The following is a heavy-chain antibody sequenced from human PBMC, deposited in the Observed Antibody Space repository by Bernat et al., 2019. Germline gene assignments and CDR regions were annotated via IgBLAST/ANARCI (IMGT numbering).Heavy chain of an antibody. CDR3: ATGGREGVPVGTSWFDP. V-gene: IGHV3-11*05. Sequence: QVQLVESGGGLVKPGGSLRLSCAASGFTFSDYYMNWIRQAPGKGLEWVSYISSSGSYTSYADSVKGRFTISRDNAKNSLYLQMNSLRAEDMAVYYCATGGREGVPVGTSWFDPWGLGTLVTVSS. CDR2: ISSSGSYT. CDR1: GFTFSDYY. J-gene: IGHJ5*02. D-gene: IGHD3-16*01.